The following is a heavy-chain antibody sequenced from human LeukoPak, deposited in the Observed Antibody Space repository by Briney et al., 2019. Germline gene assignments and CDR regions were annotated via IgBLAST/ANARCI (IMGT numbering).Heavy chain of an antibody. CDR2: IISNGEST. CDR1: GFTFSGYA. V-gene: IGHV3-64*03. D-gene: IGHD6-13*01. CDR3: VKSASTWYLFDY. J-gene: IGHJ4*02. Sequence: TGGSLRLSCSASGFTFSGYAMHWVRQAPGKGLEYVSAIISNGESTYYSDSVKDRFTISRDNSKNTLYLQMGSLRPEDTAVYYCVKSASTWYLFDYWGQGTLVTVSS.